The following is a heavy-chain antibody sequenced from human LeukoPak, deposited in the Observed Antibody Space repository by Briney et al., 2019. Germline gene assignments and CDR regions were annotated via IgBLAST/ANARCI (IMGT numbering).Heavy chain of an antibody. Sequence: GASVKVSCKASGYTFPNFDINWVRQATGQGLEWMGWMNFNSGNTGYAQKFQGRVTMTRNTAISTVYMELSSLKSEDTAIYYRAKVGLGNTAIHIWGQGTMVTVSS. CDR1: GYTFPNFD. V-gene: IGHV1-8*02. J-gene: IGHJ3*02. CDR3: AKVGLGNTAIHI. CDR2: MNFNSGNT. D-gene: IGHD5-18*01.